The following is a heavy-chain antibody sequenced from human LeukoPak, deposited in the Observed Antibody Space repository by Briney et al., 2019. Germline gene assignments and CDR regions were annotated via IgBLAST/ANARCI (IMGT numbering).Heavy chain of an antibody. V-gene: IGHV1-24*01. Sequence: ASVKVSCKVSGYTLTELSMHWVRQAPGKGLEWMGGFDPEDGETIYAQKFQGRVTMTEDTSTDTAYMELSSLRSEDTAVYYCATLCGGSCQLALDYWGQGTLVTVSS. CDR1: GYTLTELS. J-gene: IGHJ4*02. CDR3: ATLCGGSCQLALDY. D-gene: IGHD2-15*01. CDR2: FDPEDGET.